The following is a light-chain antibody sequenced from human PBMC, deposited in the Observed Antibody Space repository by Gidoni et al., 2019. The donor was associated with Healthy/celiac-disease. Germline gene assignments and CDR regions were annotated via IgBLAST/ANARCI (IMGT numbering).Light chain of an antibody. V-gene: IGKV3-20*01. CDR2: GAS. Sequence: MVLTQAPGTLSLSPGERATLSCRDSQSVSSSYLAWYQQKPVQAPRLLIYGASSRATGIQDRFSGSGSGTDFTLTIIRLEPEDCAVYYCQQYGASPPRTFGQGTKVETK. CDR1: QSVSSSY. J-gene: IGKJ1*01. CDR3: QQYGASPPRT.